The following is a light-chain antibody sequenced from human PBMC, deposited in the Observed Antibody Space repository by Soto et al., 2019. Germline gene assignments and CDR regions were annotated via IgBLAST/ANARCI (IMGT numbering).Light chain of an antibody. CDR2: YDS. CDR1: NIGSKS. CDR3: QVWDSSSDHVV. V-gene: IGLV3-21*04. J-gene: IGLJ2*01. Sequence: YELAQSPSVSVAPGKTASIPCGGNNIGSKSVHWYQQKPGQAPVLVIFYDSDRPSGIPERFSGSNSGNTATLTISRVEAGDEADYYCQVWDSSSDHVVFGGGTKLTVL.